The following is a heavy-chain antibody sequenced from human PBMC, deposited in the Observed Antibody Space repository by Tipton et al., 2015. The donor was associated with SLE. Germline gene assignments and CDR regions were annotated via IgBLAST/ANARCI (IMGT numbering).Heavy chain of an antibody. CDR2: INHSGGT. Sequence: TLSLTCTVSGGSISSGSYYWSWIRQPPGKGLEWIGEINHSGGTNYNPSLKSRVTISVDTSKNQFSLKLSSVTAADTAVYYCARDLELRAFDIWGQGTMVTVSS. J-gene: IGHJ3*02. D-gene: IGHD1-7*01. CDR1: GGSISSGSYY. CDR3: ARDLELRAFDI. V-gene: IGHV4-39*07.